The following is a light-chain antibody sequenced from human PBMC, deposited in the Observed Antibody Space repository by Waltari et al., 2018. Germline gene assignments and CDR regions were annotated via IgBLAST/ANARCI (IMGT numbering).Light chain of an antibody. V-gene: IGKV1D-12*01. CDR3: QQTNIFPFT. J-gene: IGKJ3*01. CDR1: QGVSSS. Sequence: DIQMTQSPSSVSASVVDRVTITCRARQGVSSSLAWYQQKPGKAPNPLIYGTSSLRGGVPSRFSGRGSGTDFALTISGLQPEDFATYYCQQTNIFPFTFGPGTKVDI. CDR2: GTS.